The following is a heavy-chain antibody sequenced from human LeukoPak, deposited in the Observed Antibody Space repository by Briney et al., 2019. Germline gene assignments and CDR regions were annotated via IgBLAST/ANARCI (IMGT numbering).Heavy chain of an antibody. V-gene: IGHV1-46*01. CDR2: INPSGGST. D-gene: IGHD1-26*01. CDR3: ARDGRKLIVWELLPGGWFDP. CDR1: GYTFTGYY. Sequence: GASVKVSCKASGYTFTGYYMHWVRQAPGQGLEWMGIINPSGGSTSYAQKFQGRVTMTRDTSTSTVYMELSSLRSEDTAVYYCARDGRKLIVWELLPGGWFDPWGQGTLVTVSS. J-gene: IGHJ5*02.